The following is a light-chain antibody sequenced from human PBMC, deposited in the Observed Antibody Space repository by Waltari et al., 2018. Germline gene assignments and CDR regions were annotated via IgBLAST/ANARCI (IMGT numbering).Light chain of an antibody. CDR2: VNSDGTH. Sequence: QLVLTQSPSASASLGASVKLTCTLSSGHSTYTIAWHQQQPEKDPRYLMRVNSDGTHSKGDGIPDRFSGSTSGGERHLTISSLQSEDEADYYCQTWGTGTVVFGGGTKLTVL. CDR3: QTWGTGTVV. CDR1: SGHSTYT. J-gene: IGLJ2*01. V-gene: IGLV4-69*01.